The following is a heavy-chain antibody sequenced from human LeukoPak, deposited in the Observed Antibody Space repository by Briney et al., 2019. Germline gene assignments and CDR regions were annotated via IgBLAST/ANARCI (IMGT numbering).Heavy chain of an antibody. CDR2: TKQDGSEK. V-gene: IGHV3-7*01. CDR3: AREPEPLFVDY. Sequence: GGSLRLSCAASGFTFSDYYMSWIRQAPGKGLEWVANTKQDGSEKYYVDSVKGRFTISRDNAKNSLYLQMNSLRAEDTAVYYCAREPEPLFVDYWGQGTLVTVSS. D-gene: IGHD1-14*01. CDR1: GFTFSDYY. J-gene: IGHJ4*02.